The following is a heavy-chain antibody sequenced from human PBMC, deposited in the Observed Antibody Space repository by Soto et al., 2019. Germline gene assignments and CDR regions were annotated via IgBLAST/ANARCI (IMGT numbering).Heavy chain of an antibody. D-gene: IGHD1-26*01. CDR1: GLTFSDYP. Sequence: EVNLLESGGAFVQPGGSLRLSCAVSGLTFSDYPMDWVRQAPGKGLEWVSRISGSAVSTYYADSVKGRFTISRDNSNNTLFLEMSGLRGEDTAIYYCAKPQSGSYYAAFDVWGQGTVVTVSS. CDR2: ISGSAVST. V-gene: IGHV3-23*01. CDR3: AKPQSGSYYAAFDV. J-gene: IGHJ3*01.